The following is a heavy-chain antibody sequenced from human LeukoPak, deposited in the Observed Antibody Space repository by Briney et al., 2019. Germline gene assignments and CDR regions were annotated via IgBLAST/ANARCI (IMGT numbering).Heavy chain of an antibody. Sequence: SSETLSLTCTISGGSIGGDHWSWIRQAPGEGLEWIGYISYTGSTSYNPSLRSRATISLNTPENQFSLRLTSVTATDTAVYYCARAVTGTSLVDFWGQGTLVAVSS. CDR1: GGSIGGDH. CDR2: ISYTGST. V-gene: IGHV4-59*08. J-gene: IGHJ4*02. CDR3: ARAVTGTSLVDF. D-gene: IGHD6-19*01.